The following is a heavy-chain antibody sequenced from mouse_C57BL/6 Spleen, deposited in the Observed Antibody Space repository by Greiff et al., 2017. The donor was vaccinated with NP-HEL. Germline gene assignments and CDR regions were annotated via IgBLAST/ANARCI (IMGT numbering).Heavy chain of an antibody. CDR3: TGAYYYGSSTFAY. CDR1: GFTFSNYW. J-gene: IGHJ3*01. D-gene: IGHD1-1*01. V-gene: IGHV6-3*01. Sequence: EVKLQESGGGLVQPGGSMKLSCVASGFTFSNYWMNWVRQSPEKGLEWVAQIRLKSDNYATHYAESVKGRFTISRDDSKSSVYLQMNNLRAEDTGIYYCTGAYYYGSSTFAYWGQGTLVTVSA. CDR2: IRLKSDNYAT.